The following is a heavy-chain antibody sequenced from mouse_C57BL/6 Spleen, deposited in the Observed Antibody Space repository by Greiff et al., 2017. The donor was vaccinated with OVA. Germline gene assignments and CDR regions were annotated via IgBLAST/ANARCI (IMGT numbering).Heavy chain of an antibody. CDR3: ARHYYGSSFSFDY. Sequence: VQLQQSGPELVKPGASVKISCKASGYAFSSSWMNWVKQRPGKGLEWIGRIYPGDGDTNYNGKFKGKATLTADKSSSTAYMQLSSLTSEDSAVYFCARHYYGSSFSFDYWGQGTTLTVSS. V-gene: IGHV1-82*01. J-gene: IGHJ2*01. D-gene: IGHD1-1*01. CDR2: IYPGDGDT. CDR1: GYAFSSSW.